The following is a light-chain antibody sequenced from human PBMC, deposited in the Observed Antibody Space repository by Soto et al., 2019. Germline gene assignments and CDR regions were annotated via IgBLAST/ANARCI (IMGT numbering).Light chain of an antibody. CDR2: DAS. J-gene: IGKJ2*01. Sequence: IVMTRSPATLCISPGERATLSCRASQSVSSNLAWYQQKPGQAPRLLIYDASTRATGLPARFSGSGSGTDFTLTISSLEPEDFAVYYCQQYVASPYTFGQATKVDIK. CDR3: QQYVASPYT. V-gene: IGKV3-15*01. CDR1: QSVSSN.